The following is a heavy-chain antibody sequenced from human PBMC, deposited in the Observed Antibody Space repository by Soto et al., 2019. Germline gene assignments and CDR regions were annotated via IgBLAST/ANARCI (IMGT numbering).Heavy chain of an antibody. D-gene: IGHD6-13*01. Sequence: GGSLRLSCSASGFVFGDYAVTWVRQAPGKGLEWVGVVRSETYGGLTEYAASVKGRFRISRDDSESIAYLQMTGLKTEDTAVYYCTRGRGTSGWYADYWGKGILVTVSS. V-gene: IGHV3-49*04. CDR2: VRSETYGGLT. CDR3: TRGRGTSGWYADY. J-gene: IGHJ4*02. CDR1: GFVFGDYA.